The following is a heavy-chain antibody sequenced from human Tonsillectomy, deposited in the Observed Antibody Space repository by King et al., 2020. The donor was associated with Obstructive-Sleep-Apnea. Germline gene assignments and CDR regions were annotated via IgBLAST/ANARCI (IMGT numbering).Heavy chain of an antibody. CDR1: GFTFSSYW. Sequence: VQLVESGGALVQPGGSLRLSCAASGFTFSSYWMHWVRQAPGKGLVWVSRINPDGSVAIYADSVKGRFTISRDNAKNTLYLQMNDLRPGVTARYYCARPTVTLEYWGQGSQVTVSS. CDR3: ARPTVTLEY. D-gene: IGHD4-17*01. CDR2: INPDGSVA. J-gene: IGHJ4*02. V-gene: IGHV3-74*01.